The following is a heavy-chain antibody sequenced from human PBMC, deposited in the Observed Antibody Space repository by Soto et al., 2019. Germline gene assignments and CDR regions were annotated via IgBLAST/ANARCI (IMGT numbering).Heavy chain of an antibody. CDR3: ARYRAVGFDI. V-gene: IGHV3-74*01. CDR1: GFTFSGYW. CDR2: IKSDGSST. D-gene: IGHD3-16*02. Sequence: EVQLVESGGGLVQPGGSLRLSCVASGFTFSGYWMHWVRQAPGKGLVWVSRIKSDGSSTIYADSVKGRFTISRDNAKNTLYLQMNSLRAEDTAMYYCARYRAVGFDIWGQGTMVTVSS. J-gene: IGHJ3*02.